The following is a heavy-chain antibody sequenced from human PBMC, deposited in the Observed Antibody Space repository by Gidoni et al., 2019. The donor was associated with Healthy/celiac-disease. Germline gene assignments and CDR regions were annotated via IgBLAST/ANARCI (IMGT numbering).Heavy chain of an antibody. V-gene: IGHV4-31*03. CDR3: ARESPIVVVPADPIEQRHFGAFDI. CDR2: IYYSGST. D-gene: IGHD2-2*01. Sequence: QVQLQESGPGLVKPSQTLSLTCTVSGGSISSGGYSWSWIRPHPGKGLEWIGYIYYSGSTYYNPSLKSRVTISVDTSKNQFSLKLSSVTAADTAVYYCARESPIVVVPADPIEQRHFGAFDIWGQGTMVTVSS. J-gene: IGHJ3*02. CDR1: GGSISSGGYS.